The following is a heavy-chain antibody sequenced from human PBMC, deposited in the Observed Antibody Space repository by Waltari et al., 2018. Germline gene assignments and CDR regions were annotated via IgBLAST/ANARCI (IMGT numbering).Heavy chain of an antibody. CDR1: GYTFPDYY. CDR2: VDPADSET. D-gene: IGHD4-4*01. CDR3: ATVLTTVPTYWFDP. V-gene: IGHV1-69-2*01. J-gene: IGHJ5*02. Sequence: EVQLVQSGAEVKKPGATVKISCKASGYTFPDYYIHWVQLAPGKGLEWMGRVDPADSETIYAEKFQGRVTITADTSTDTAYMELSSLRSEDTAVYYCATVLTTVPTYWFDPWGQGTLVTVSS.